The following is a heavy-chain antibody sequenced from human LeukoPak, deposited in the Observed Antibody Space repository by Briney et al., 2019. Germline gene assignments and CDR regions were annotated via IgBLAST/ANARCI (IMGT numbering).Heavy chain of an antibody. CDR3: AREPLSSSWSYYYYYGMDV. V-gene: IGHV7-4-1*02. CDR2: INTNTGNP. J-gene: IGHJ6*02. CDR1: GYTFTSYA. Sequence: ASVKVSCKASGYTFTSYAMNWVRQAPGQGLEWMGWINTNTGNPADAQGFTGRFVFSLDTSVSTAYLQISSLKAEDTAVYYCAREPLSSSWSYYYYYGMDVWGQGTTVTVSS. D-gene: IGHD6-13*01.